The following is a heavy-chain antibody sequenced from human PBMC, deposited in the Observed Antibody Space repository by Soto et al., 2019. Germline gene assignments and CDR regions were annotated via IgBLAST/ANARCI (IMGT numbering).Heavy chain of an antibody. D-gene: IGHD6-19*01. J-gene: IGHJ4*02. CDR2: INHSGST. Sequence: QVQLQQWGAGLLKPSETLSLTCAVYGGSFSGYYWSWIRQPPEKGLEWIGEINHSGSTNYNPSLKSRVTISVDTSKNQFSLKLSSVTAADTAVYYCARRGYSSGWYYFDYWGQGTLVTVSS. V-gene: IGHV4-34*01. CDR1: GGSFSGYY. CDR3: ARRGYSSGWYYFDY.